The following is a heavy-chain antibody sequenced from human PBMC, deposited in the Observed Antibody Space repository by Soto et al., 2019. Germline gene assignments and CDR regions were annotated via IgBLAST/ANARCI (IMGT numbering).Heavy chain of an antibody. CDR2: IIPIFGTP. J-gene: IGHJ4*02. CDR3: AGGSSGFNYFEP. Sequence: SVKVSCKASGGTLTRHAIHWVRQAPGQGLEWMGGIIPIFGTPIYAQRFQGRVTITEDDSTRTAYMDLTNLRSDDTAFYYCAGGSSGFNYFEPWGQGTLVTFSS. D-gene: IGHD3-22*01. CDR1: GGTLTRHA. V-gene: IGHV1-69*13.